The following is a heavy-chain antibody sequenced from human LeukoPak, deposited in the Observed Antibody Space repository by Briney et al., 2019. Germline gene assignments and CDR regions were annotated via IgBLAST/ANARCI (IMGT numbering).Heavy chain of an antibody. CDR2: VYTDGTTT. CDR3: ARSVVSTYWYFDL. J-gene: IGHJ2*01. Sequence: GGPLRLSCAASGFIFSSYWMHWVRQVPGKGLVWVSRVYTDGTTTDFADSVKGRFTVSRDNAKNTLYLQMDSLRAEDTAMYYCARSVVSTYWYFDLWGRGTLVTVSS. V-gene: IGHV3-74*01. D-gene: IGHD4-23*01. CDR1: GFIFSSYW.